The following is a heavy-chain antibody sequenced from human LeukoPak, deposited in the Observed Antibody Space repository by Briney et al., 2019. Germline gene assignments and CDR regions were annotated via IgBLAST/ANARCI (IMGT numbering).Heavy chain of an antibody. CDR1: GGSISSGGYY. J-gene: IGHJ4*02. Sequence: PSETLSLTCTVSGGSISSGGYYWGCLRQHPGKGLEWIGYIYYSGSTYYNPSLKSRVTISVDTSKNQFSLKLSSVTAADTAVYYCARRGAVEHWLGIDYWGQGTLVTVSS. D-gene: IGHD6-19*01. V-gene: IGHV4-31*03. CDR3: ARRGAVEHWLGIDY. CDR2: IYYSGST.